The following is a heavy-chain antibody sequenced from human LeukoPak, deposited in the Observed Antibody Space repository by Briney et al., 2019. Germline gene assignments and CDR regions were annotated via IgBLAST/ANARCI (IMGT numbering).Heavy chain of an antibody. V-gene: IGHV3-30-3*01. CDR1: GFTLSSYA. CDR2: ISYDGSNK. Sequence: GGSLRLSCAASGFTLSSYAMHWVRQAPGKGLEWVAVISYDGSNKYYADSVKGRFTISRDNSKNTLYLQMNSLRAEDTAVYYCAREEMAFDYWGQGTLVTVSS. CDR3: AREEMAFDY. J-gene: IGHJ4*02. D-gene: IGHD5-24*01.